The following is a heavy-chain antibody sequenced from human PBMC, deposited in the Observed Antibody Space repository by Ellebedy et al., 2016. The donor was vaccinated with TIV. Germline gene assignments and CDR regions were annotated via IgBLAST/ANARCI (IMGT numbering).Heavy chain of an antibody. CDR3: ARDFYYDSGSSPEYYMGV. Sequence: SETLSLXXTVCGGSISSNTYSWGWIRQPPGKGLEWIGTIYYSGNTYYNPSLKSRVTISVDTSKNQFSLHLTSVTAADTAVYYCARDFYYDSGSSPEYYMGVWGKGTTVTVSS. D-gene: IGHD3-10*01. CDR2: IYYSGNT. CDR1: GGSISSNTYS. V-gene: IGHV4-39*07. J-gene: IGHJ6*03.